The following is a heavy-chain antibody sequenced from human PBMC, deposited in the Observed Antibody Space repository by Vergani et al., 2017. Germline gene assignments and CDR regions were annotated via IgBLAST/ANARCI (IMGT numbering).Heavy chain of an antibody. CDR1: GFTFSSYS. J-gene: IGHJ4*02. V-gene: IGHV3-48*04. CDR2: ISSSSSTI. Sequence: EVQLVESGGGLVQPGGSLRLSCAASGFTFSSYSMNWVRQAPGKGLEWVSYISSSSSTIYYADSVKGRFTISRDNAKNSLYLQMNSLRAEDTAVYYCAYQGAAIDYWGQGTLVTVSS. CDR3: AYQGAAIDY. D-gene: IGHD3-16*01.